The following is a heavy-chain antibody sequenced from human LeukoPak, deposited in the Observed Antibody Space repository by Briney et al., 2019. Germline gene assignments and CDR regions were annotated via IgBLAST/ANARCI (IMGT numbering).Heavy chain of an antibody. CDR2: IYHSGST. V-gene: IGHV4-30-2*01. CDR1: GGSISSGGYS. D-gene: IGHD5-18*01. Sequence: NPSQTLSLTCAVSGGSISSGGYSWSWIRQPPGKGLEWIGYIYHSGSTYYNPSLKSRVTISVDRSKNQFSLKLSSVTAADTAVYYCARHNLGDTAYVDFWGQGTMVTVSS. CDR3: ARHNLGDTAYVDF. J-gene: IGHJ3*01.